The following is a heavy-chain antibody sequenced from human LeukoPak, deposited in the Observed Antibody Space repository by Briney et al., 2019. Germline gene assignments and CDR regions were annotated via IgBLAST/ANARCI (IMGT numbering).Heavy chain of an antibody. CDR1: GGTFSSYA. D-gene: IGHD3-10*01. CDR2: IIPIFGTA. V-gene: IGHV1-69*13. J-gene: IGHJ6*03. Sequence: ASVKVSCKASGGTFSSYAISWVRQAPGHGLEWMGGIIPIFGTANYAQKFQGRVTITADESTSTAYMELSSLRSEDTAVYYCAGYGSGIENYYYYYMDVWGKGTTVTVSS. CDR3: AGYGSGIENYYYYYMDV.